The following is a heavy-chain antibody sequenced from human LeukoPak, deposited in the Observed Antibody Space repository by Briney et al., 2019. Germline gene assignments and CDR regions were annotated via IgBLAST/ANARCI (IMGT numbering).Heavy chain of an antibody. J-gene: IGHJ5*02. CDR3: AKDLMRDRWFGES. CDR2: VRYDGNDK. D-gene: IGHD3-10*01. V-gene: IGHV3-30*02. CDR1: GFSFSSYG. Sequence: GGSLRLSCAASGFSFSSYGMHWVRQAPGKGLEWVAFVRYDGNDKFYAESVKGRFTISKDTSRNTLYLQMNSLRLEDTALYYCAKDLMRDRWFGESWGQGTLVTVSS.